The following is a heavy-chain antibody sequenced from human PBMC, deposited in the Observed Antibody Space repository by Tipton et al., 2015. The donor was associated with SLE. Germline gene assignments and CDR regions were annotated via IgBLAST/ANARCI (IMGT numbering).Heavy chain of an antibody. J-gene: IGHJ4*02. CDR2: IYYSGST. CDR3: ARLLGPQEGVQGVINEVDY. CDR1: GGSISSGGYY. D-gene: IGHD3-10*01. Sequence: TLSLTCTVSGGSISSGGYYWSWIRQHPGKGLEWIGYIYYSGSTYYNPSLKSRVSISLDTSKNQFSLKLSSVTAADTAVYYCARLLGPQEGVQGVINEVDYWGQGTLVTVSS. V-gene: IGHV4-31*03.